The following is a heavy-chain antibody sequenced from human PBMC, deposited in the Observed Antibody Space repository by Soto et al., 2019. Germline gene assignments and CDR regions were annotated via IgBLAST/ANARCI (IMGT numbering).Heavy chain of an antibody. CDR3: AKDLYRNYGDAFDI. V-gene: IGHV3-9*01. D-gene: IGHD4-4*01. J-gene: IGHJ3*02. Sequence: GGSLRLSCAASGFTFDDYAMHWVRQAPGKGLEWVSGISWNSDNIVYADSVKGRFTISRDNAKNSLYLQMNSLRAEDTALYYCAKDLYRNYGDAFDIWGQGPMVTVSS. CDR2: ISWNSDNI. CDR1: GFTFDDYA.